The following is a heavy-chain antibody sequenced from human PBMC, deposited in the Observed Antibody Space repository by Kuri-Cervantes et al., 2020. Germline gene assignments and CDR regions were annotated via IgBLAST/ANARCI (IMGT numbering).Heavy chain of an antibody. CDR3: ARASVYDSSGHYYYGMDV. Sequence: SETLSLTCSVSGGSITTYYWSWIRQPPGKGLEWIGYISNTGSTDYNPSLKSRVTIPVDTSKNQFSLKLSSVTAADTAVYYCARASVYDSSGHYYYGMDVWGQGTTVTVSS. J-gene: IGHJ6*02. V-gene: IGHV4-59*12. D-gene: IGHD3-22*01. CDR1: GGSITTYY. CDR2: ISNTGST.